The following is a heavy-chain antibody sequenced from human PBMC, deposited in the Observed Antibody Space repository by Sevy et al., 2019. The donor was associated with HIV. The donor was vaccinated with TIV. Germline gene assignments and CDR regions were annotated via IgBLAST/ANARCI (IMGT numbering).Heavy chain of an antibody. V-gene: IGHV3-73*01. CDR1: GFTFSHST. CDR3: INGDLDY. CDR2: IRSKGNSYAT. J-gene: IGHJ4*02. Sequence: GGSLRLSCAASGFTFSHSTMHWVRQASGKGLEWVGRIRSKGNSYATAYAASLIGRFTISRDDSKNTAYLQMNSLKTEDTAVYYCINGDLDYWGRGTLVTVSS. D-gene: IGHD4-17*01.